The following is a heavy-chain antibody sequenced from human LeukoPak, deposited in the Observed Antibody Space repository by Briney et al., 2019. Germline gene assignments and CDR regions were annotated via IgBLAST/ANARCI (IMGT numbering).Heavy chain of an antibody. CDR3: ARGYCTSTNCNDWFDP. CDR1: GFTFSSYA. CDR2: ISGGGDMT. D-gene: IGHD2-2*01. V-gene: IGHV3-23*01. J-gene: IGHJ5*02. Sequence: PGGSLRLSCAASGFTFSSYAISWVRQGPGEGLEWVSAISGGGDMTHYTDSVKGRFAISRDNSRNVLYLQMNSLRADDAAIYYCARGYCTSTNCNDWFDPWGQGALVTVSS.